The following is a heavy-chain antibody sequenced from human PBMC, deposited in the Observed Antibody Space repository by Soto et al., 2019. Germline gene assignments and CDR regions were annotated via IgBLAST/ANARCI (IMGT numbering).Heavy chain of an antibody. CDR2: INHSGST. CDR1: GGSFSGYY. CDR3: ARRSSSSWSGWFDP. D-gene: IGHD6-13*01. V-gene: IGHV4-34*01. Sequence: QVQLQQWGAGLLKPSETLSLTCAVYGGSFSGYYWSWIRQPPGKGLEWIGEINHSGSTNYNPSLKSRVTISVDTSKNQFSLKLSSVTAADTAVYYCARRSSSSWSGWFDPWGQGTLVTVSS. J-gene: IGHJ5*02.